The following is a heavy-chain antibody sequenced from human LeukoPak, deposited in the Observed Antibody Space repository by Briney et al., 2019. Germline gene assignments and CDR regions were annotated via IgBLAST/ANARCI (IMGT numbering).Heavy chain of an antibody. CDR3: ATEGEASSIAARRAFDI. J-gene: IGHJ3*02. Sequence: SETLSLTCTVSGGSISSGSYYWSWIRQPAGKALEWIGRIYTSGSTNYNPSLKSRVTISVDTSKNQFSLKLSSVTAADTAVYYCATEGEASSIAARRAFDIWGQGTMVTVSS. D-gene: IGHD6-6*01. CDR1: GGSISSGSYY. CDR2: IYTSGST. V-gene: IGHV4-61*02.